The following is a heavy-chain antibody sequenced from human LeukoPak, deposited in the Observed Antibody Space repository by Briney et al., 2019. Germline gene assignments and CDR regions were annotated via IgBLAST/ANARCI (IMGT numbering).Heavy chain of an antibody. CDR1: GGSFSGYY. J-gene: IGHJ4*02. V-gene: IGHV4-34*01. CDR3: ARQTGSGLFILP. CDR2: INYRGST. D-gene: IGHD3/OR15-3a*01. Sequence: SETLSLTCAVYGGSFSGYYWSWIRQPPGKGLEWIGEINYRGSTNYNPSLKSRVTISVDTSKNQFSLKLTSVTAADTAVYYCARQTGSGLFILPGGQGTLVTVSS.